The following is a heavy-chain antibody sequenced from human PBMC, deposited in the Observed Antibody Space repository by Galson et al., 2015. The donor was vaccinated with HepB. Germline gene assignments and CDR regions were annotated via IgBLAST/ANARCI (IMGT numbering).Heavy chain of an antibody. V-gene: IGHV3-53*01. CDR2: IYSSGST. Sequence: LRLSCAASGFSVRTNDMSWVRQAPGKGLEWVSVIYSSGSTDYADSVKGRFTLSRDNSKNTLYLQVNSLRADDTAVYYCARSGEMAKYYYYHYGMDVWGQGTTVTVSS. CDR1: GFSVRTND. D-gene: IGHD5-24*01. CDR3: ARSGEMAKYYYYHYGMDV. J-gene: IGHJ6*02.